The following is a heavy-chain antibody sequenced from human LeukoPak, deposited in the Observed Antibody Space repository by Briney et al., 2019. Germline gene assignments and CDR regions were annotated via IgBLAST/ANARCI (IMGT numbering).Heavy chain of an antibody. D-gene: IGHD3-22*01. Sequence: RPSETLSLTCTVSGGSITTYYWSWIRQPPGKGLEWIGYIYYSGSTNYNPSLKSRVTISVDTSKNQFSLKLSSVTAADTAVYYCARSPSWGYYDSSAYYFDSWGQGTLVTVSS. CDR2: IYYSGST. CDR1: GGSITTYY. J-gene: IGHJ4*02. CDR3: ARSPSWGYYDSSAYYFDS. V-gene: IGHV4-59*01.